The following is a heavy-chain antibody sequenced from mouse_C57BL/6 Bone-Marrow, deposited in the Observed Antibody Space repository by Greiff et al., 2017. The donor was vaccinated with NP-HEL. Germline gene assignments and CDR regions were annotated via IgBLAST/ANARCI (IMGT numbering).Heavy chain of an antibody. D-gene: IGHD2-1*01. Sequence: QVQLQQPGAELVRPGSSVKLSCKASGYTFTSYWMHWVKQRPLQGLEWIGNIDPSDSETHYNQKFKDKATLTVDKSSSTAYMQLSSLTSEDSAVYYCARLGNYPAWFAYWGQGTLVTVSA. CDR2: IDPSDSET. CDR1: GYTFTSYW. V-gene: IGHV1-52*01. J-gene: IGHJ3*01. CDR3: ARLGNYPAWFAY.